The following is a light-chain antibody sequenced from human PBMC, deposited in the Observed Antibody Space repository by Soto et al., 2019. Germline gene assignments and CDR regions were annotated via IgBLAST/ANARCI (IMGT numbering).Light chain of an antibody. Sequence: DIQMTQSPSTLSASVGDRVTITCRASQSIGSWLAWYQQKPGKAPNLLIYKASTLESGVPSRFSGSGSGTEFTLTISSLQPDDFATYYCQKYNSYPYTFGQGTKLEIK. J-gene: IGKJ2*01. CDR2: KAS. CDR1: QSIGSW. CDR3: QKYNSYPYT. V-gene: IGKV1-5*03.